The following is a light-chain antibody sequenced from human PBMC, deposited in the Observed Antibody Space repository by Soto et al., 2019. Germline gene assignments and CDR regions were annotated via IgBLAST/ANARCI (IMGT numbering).Light chain of an antibody. CDR2: EGS. V-gene: IGLV2-23*01. J-gene: IGLJ1*01. CDR1: SSDVGSYSL. CDR3: CSYAGSRTPNV. Sequence: QSVLTQPASVSGSPGQSTTISCTGTSSDVGSYSLVSWYQQYPGKAPKLMIYEGSKRPSGVSNRFSGSKSGNTASLTISGLQAEDEADYYCCSYAGSRTPNVFGTGTKVTVL.